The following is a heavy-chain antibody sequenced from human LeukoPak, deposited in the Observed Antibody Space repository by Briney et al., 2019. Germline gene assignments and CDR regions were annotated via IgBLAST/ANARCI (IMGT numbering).Heavy chain of an antibody. CDR3: AREGGAFDI. CDR2: IYYSGST. J-gene: IGHJ3*02. CDR1: GGSVNSYY. D-gene: IGHD3-16*01. Sequence: PSETLSLTCSVSGGSVNSYYWSWIRQPPGKGLEWIGYIYYSGSTNYNPSLKSRVTISVDTSKNQFSLKLSSVTAADTAVYYCAREGGAFDIWGQGTMVTVSS. V-gene: IGHV4-59*02.